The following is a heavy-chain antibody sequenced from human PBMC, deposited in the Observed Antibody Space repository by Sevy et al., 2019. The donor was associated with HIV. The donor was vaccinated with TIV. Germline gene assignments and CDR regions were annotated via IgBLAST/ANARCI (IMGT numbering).Heavy chain of an antibody. D-gene: IGHD2-2*01. CDR1: GYTFTDYF. J-gene: IGHJ6*02. CDR3: ARDGRYCSTSSCYFGYYAMDV. Sequence: ASVKVSCKASGYTFTDYFMHWVRQAPGQGLEWMGWINSNNNGTNYAQKFQGRVTMTRDTSINTAYMELRGLRYDETAVYYCARDGRYCSTSSCYFGYYAMDVWGQGTTVTVSS. CDR2: INSNNNGT. V-gene: IGHV1-2*02.